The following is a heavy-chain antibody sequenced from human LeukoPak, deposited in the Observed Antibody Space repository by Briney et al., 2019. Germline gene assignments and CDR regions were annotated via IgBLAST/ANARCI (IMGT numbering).Heavy chain of an antibody. J-gene: IGHJ4*02. CDR3: ARDHYYDSSGYYFFDY. CDR2: IIPILGIA. Sequence: GASVKVSCKASGYTFTSYGISWVRQAPGQGLEWMGRIIPILGIANYAQKFQGRVTITADKSTSTAYMELSSLRSEDTAVYYCARDHYYDSSGYYFFDYRGQGTLVTVSS. D-gene: IGHD3-22*01. V-gene: IGHV1-69*04. CDR1: GYTFTSYG.